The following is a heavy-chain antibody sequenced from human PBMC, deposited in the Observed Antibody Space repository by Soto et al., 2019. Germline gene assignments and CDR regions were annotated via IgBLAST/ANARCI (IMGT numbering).Heavy chain of an antibody. CDR1: GFTFSSYS. J-gene: IGHJ6*03. CDR2: ISSSSSTI. Sequence: PGGSLRLSCAASGFTFSSYSMNWVRQAPGKGLEWVSYISSSSSTIYYADSVKGRFTISRDNAKNSLYLQMNSLRAEDTAVYYCARDFFFVRYFDYYYMDVWGKGTTVTVSS. D-gene: IGHD3-9*01. V-gene: IGHV3-48*01. CDR3: ARDFFFVRYFDYYYMDV.